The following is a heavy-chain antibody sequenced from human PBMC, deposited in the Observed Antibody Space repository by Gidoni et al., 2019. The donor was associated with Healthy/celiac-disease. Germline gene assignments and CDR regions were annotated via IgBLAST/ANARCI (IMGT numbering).Heavy chain of an antibody. Sequence: QVQLVQSGAEVKKPGSSVKVSCKASGGTFSRYAISWGRQAPGQGLEWMGGIIPIFGTANYAQKFQGRVTITADKSTSTAYMELSSLRSEDTAVYYCASGYYYSSGYPKTYFDYWGQGTLVTVSS. CDR2: IIPIFGTA. CDR3: ASGYYYSSGYPKTYFDY. D-gene: IGHD3-22*01. CDR1: GGTFSRYA. J-gene: IGHJ4*02. V-gene: IGHV1-69*06.